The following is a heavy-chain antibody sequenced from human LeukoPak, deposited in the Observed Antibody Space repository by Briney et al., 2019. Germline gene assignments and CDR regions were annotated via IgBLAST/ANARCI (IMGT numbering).Heavy chain of an antibody. D-gene: IGHD6-13*01. V-gene: IGHV4-34*01. CDR3: ARGFPGIAVAGPGKYYFDY. Sequence: SETLSLTCAVYGGSFSGYYWSWIRQTPGKGLEWIGEINHSGSTNYNPSLKSLVTISVDTSKNQFSLKLSSVTAADTAVYYCARGFPGIAVAGPGKYYFDYWGQGTLVTVSS. CDR2: INHSGST. CDR1: GGSFSGYY. J-gene: IGHJ4*02.